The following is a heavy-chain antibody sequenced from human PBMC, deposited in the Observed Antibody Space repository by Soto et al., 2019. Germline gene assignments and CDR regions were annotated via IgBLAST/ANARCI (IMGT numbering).Heavy chain of an antibody. V-gene: IGHV4-31*03. D-gene: IGHD3-22*01. CDR3: AREYYYDSSGPARFDY. Sequence: QVQLQESGPGLVKPSQTLSLTCTVSGGSISSGGYYWSWIRQHPGKGLEWIGYIYYSGSTYYNPSLKSGFTISVDTSKNQFSLKLSSVTAADTAVYYCAREYYYDSSGPARFDYWGQGTLVTVSS. CDR1: GGSISSGGYY. J-gene: IGHJ4*02. CDR2: IYYSGST.